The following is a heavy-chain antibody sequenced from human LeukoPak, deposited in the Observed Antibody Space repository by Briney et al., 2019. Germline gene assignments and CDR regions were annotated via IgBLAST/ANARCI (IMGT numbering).Heavy chain of an antibody. J-gene: IGHJ6*03. CDR2: ISAYNGNT. V-gene: IGHV1-18*01. Sequence: GASVKVSCKASGYTFSSYGISWVRQAPGQGLEWMGWISAYNGNTNYAQKLQGRVTMTTDTSTSTAYMELRSLRSDDTAVYYCARDADTVKGTRSVYYYYYYMDVWGKGTTVTVSS. CDR1: GYTFSSYG. D-gene: IGHD4-17*01. CDR3: ARDADTVKGTRSVYYYYYYMDV.